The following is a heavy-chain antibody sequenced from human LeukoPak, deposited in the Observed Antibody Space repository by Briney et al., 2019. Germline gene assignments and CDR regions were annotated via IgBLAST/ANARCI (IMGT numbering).Heavy chain of an antibody. V-gene: IGHV3-48*03. CDR3: ARDKAYYYGSGYYGIDY. D-gene: IGHD3-10*01. CDR2: ISSGGSTI. CDR1: GFTFSSYA. Sequence: GGSLRLSCAASGFTFSSYAMNWVRQAPGKGLEWVSYISSGGSTIYYADSVKGRFTISRDNAKNSLYLQMNSLRAEDTAVYYCARDKAYYYGSGYYGIDYWGQGILVTVSS. J-gene: IGHJ4*02.